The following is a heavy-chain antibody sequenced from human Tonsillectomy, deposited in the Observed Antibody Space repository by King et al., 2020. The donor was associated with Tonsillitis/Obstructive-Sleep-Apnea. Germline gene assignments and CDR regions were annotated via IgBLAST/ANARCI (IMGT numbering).Heavy chain of an antibody. Sequence: QLVQSGPEVKKPGTSVKVSCKASGFTFTSSAVQWVRQARGQRLEWIGWIVVGSGNTNYAQKFQERVTITRDMSTSTAYMELSSLRSEDTAVYYCAADPQGGLWSGYYPDYWGQGTLVTVSS. J-gene: IGHJ4*02. CDR1: GFTFTSSA. CDR3: AADPQGGLWSGYYPDY. CDR2: IVVGSGNT. D-gene: IGHD3-3*01. V-gene: IGHV1-58*01.